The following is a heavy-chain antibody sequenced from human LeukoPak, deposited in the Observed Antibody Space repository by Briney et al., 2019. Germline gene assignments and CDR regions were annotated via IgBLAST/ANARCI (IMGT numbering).Heavy chain of an antibody. V-gene: IGHV1-46*01. CDR3: ARDVWGSYRYLDY. CDR2: INPSGGGT. D-gene: IGHD3-16*02. J-gene: IGHJ4*02. CDR1: GYTFTSYG. Sequence: ASVKVSCKASGYTFTSYGISWVRQAPGQGLEWMGIINPSGGGTSYAQKFQGRVTMTRDMSTSTVYMELSSLRSEDTAMYYCARDVWGSYRYLDYWGQGTLVTVSS.